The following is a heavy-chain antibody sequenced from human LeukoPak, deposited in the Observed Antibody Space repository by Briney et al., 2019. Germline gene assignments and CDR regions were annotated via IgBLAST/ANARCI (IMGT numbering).Heavy chain of an antibody. D-gene: IGHD1-26*01. CDR1: GGTFSSYA. V-gene: IGHV1-69*06. Sequence: VASVKVSCKAYGGTFSSYAISWVRQAPGQGLEWMGGIIPIFGTANYAQKFQGRVTITADKSTSTAYMELSSLRSEDTAVYYCARGWELPDYWGQGTLVTVSS. J-gene: IGHJ4*02. CDR3: ARGWELPDY. CDR2: IIPIFGTA.